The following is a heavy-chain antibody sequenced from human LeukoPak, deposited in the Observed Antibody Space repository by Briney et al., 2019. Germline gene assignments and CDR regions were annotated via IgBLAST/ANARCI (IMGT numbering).Heavy chain of an antibody. CDR3: ARGVRDGYTPET. CDR2: ISSSSSYI. CDR1: GFTFSSYS. J-gene: IGHJ5*02. Sequence: GGSLRLSCAASGFTFSSYSMNWVRQAPGKGLEWVSSISSSSSYIYYADSAKGRFTISRDNAKNSLYLQMNSLRAEDTAVYYCARGVRDGYTPETWGQGTLVTVSS. D-gene: IGHD5-24*01. V-gene: IGHV3-21*01.